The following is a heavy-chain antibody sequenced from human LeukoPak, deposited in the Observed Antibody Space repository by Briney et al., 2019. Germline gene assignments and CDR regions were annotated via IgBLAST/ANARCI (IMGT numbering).Heavy chain of an antibody. CDR3: ARYNSRSGGMDV. CDR2: IKQDGSEK. Sequence: GGSLRLSCAASGFTFSSYAMSWVRQAPGKGLEWVANIKQDGSEKYYVDSVKGRFTISRDNAKNSLSLQMNSLRVEDTAVYYCARYNSRSGGMDVWGQGTTVTVSS. V-gene: IGHV3-7*01. J-gene: IGHJ6*02. D-gene: IGHD6-13*01. CDR1: GFTFSSYA.